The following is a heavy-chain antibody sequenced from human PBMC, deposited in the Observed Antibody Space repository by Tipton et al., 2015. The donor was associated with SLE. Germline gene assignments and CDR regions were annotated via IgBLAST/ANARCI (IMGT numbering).Heavy chain of an antibody. Sequence: TLSLTCTVSGGSVSSGSYYWSWIRQPAGKGLEWIGHIYTVGRTNYNPSLKSRVTISVDTSKNQFSLKLSSVTAADTAVYYCARGQGSIAARIYMDVWGRGTTVTVSS. CDR3: ARGQGSIAARIYMDV. D-gene: IGHD6-6*01. V-gene: IGHV4-61*09. CDR1: GGSVSSGSYY. CDR2: IYTVGRT. J-gene: IGHJ6*03.